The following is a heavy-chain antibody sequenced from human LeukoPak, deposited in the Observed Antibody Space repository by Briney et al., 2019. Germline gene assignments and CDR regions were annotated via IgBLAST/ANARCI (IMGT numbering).Heavy chain of an antibody. V-gene: IGHV1-2*06. CDR1: GYTFTGYY. J-gene: IGHJ4*02. Sequence: ASVKVSCKASGYTFTGYYIHWVRQAPGQGLQWLGRINPNSGGTNSAQKFHGRVTMTRDTSISTAYMDLSRLRSDDTAVYYCARDYGANFSPDYWGQGTLVTVSS. CDR3: ARDYGANFSPDY. D-gene: IGHD4-23*01. CDR2: INPNSGGT.